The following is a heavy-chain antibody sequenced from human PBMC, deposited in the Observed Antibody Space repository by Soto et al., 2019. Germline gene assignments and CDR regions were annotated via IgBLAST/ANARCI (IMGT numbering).Heavy chain of an antibody. D-gene: IGHD2-15*01. Sequence: QLQLQEAGPGLVTPSQALSLTCTVSGASISVHSYYWTWIRQPPGKGLEWIGSSYYSGTTYFRPSVRSQASIFVDTFKSKFYLGLTSVIAAGTVIYYCTRGYYWNDNYFDPWGPGALVTFSS. V-gene: IGHV4-39*01. J-gene: IGHJ5*02. CDR1: GASISVHSYY. CDR2: SYYSGTT. CDR3: TRGYYWNDNYFDP.